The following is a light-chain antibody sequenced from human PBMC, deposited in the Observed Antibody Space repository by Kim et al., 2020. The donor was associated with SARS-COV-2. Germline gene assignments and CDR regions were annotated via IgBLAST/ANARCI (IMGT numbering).Light chain of an antibody. CDR3: QQRSNWPPT. J-gene: IGKJ4*01. V-gene: IGKV3-11*01. CDR1: QSVSSY. CDR2: DAS. Sequence: EIVLTQSPATLSLSPGERATLSCWASQSVSSYLAWYQHKPGQAPRLLIYDASNRATGIPVRFSGSGSGTVFTLTISSLEPEDFAVYYCQQRSNWPPTFGGGTKVDIK.